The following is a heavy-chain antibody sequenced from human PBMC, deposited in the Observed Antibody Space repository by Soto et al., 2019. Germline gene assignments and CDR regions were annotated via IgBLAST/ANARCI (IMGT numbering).Heavy chain of an antibody. J-gene: IGHJ3*02. Sequence: ASVKVSCKASGYTFTSYAMHWVRQAPGQRLEWMGWINAGNGNTKYSQKFQGRVTITRDTSASTAYMELNSLRAEDTAVYYCARDRHSSGWYYAFDIWGQGTMVTVSS. CDR1: GYTFTSYA. CDR2: INAGNGNT. D-gene: IGHD6-19*01. V-gene: IGHV1-3*01. CDR3: ARDRHSSGWYYAFDI.